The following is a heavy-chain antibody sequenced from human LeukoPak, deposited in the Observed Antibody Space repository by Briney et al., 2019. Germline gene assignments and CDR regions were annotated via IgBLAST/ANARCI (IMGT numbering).Heavy chain of an antibody. CDR3: ARASYYDFWSGYEYDC. D-gene: IGHD3-3*01. J-gene: IGHJ4*02. V-gene: IGHV3-64*01. CDR1: GFTFSSYA. CDR2: ISSNGGST. Sequence: PGGSLRLSCAASGFTFSSYAMHWVRQAPGKGLEYVSAISSNGGSTYYANSVKGRFTISRDNSKNTLYLQMGSLRAEDMAVYYCARASYYDFWSGYEYDCWGQGTLVTVSS.